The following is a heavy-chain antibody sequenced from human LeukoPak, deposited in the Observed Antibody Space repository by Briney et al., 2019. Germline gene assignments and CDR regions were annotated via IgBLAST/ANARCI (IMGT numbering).Heavy chain of an antibody. D-gene: IGHD3-22*01. CDR2: NYYSGST. CDR3: ASNYYDSSGYYAHYYYYYGMDV. J-gene: IGHJ6*02. CDR1: GGSFSGYY. Sequence: SETLSLTCAVYGGSFSGYYWSWIRQPPGKGLEWIGYNYYSGSTNYNPSLKSRVTISVDTSKNQFSLKLSSVTAADTAVYYCASNYYDSSGYYAHYYYYYGMDVWGQGTTVTVSS. V-gene: IGHV4-59*01.